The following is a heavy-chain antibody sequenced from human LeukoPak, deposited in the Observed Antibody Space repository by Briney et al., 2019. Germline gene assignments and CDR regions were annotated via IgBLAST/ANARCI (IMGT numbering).Heavy chain of an antibody. CDR1: GGSISSSNW. CDR3: VRHGQQKYNYESSAYDY. V-gene: IGHV4-4*02. D-gene: IGHD3-22*01. Sequence: SETLSLTCAVSGGSISSSNWWSWVRQPPGKGLEWIGEIYHSGSTNYNPSLKSRVTISVDKSKNQFSLQLTSVIAADTAVYYCVRHGQQKYNYESSAYDYWGQGTLVSVSS. J-gene: IGHJ4*02. CDR2: IYHSGST.